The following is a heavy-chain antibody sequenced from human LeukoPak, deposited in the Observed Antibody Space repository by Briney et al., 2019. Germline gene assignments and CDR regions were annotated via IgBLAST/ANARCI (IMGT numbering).Heavy chain of an antibody. Sequence: GGSLRLSCAASGFTVTSSYMSWVRQAPGKGLEWVSVIYSGGHTDYADSVKGRFTISRDNSENTVYLQMNTLRAEGTAVYYCARSVGYCTGIRCPPAAFFRHWGQGTLVTVSS. CDR2: IYSGGHT. J-gene: IGHJ1*01. CDR3: ARSVGYCTGIRCPPAAFFRH. V-gene: IGHV3-53*01. D-gene: IGHD2-8*02. CDR1: GFTVTSSY.